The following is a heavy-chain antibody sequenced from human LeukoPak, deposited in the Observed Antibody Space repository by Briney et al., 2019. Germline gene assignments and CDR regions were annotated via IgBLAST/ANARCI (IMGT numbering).Heavy chain of an antibody. V-gene: IGHV3-74*01. Sequence: SGGSLRLSCAASGFTFSSYWMHWVRQAPGKGLVWVSSISSDGSRTAYADSVKGRFTLSRDNAKNTLYLQMSSLRAEDTAVYYCAKMALKMATITWSDYWGQGTLVTVSS. CDR2: ISSDGSRT. D-gene: IGHD5-12*01. CDR1: GFTFSSYW. CDR3: AKMALKMATITWSDY. J-gene: IGHJ4*02.